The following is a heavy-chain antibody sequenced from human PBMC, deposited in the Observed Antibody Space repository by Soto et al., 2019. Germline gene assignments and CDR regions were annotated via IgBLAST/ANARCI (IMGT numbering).Heavy chain of an antibody. Sequence: SETLSLTCTVSGDSISSAVSYWSWVRQPPGKGLEWIGETNSEGSAFYNPSLKTRVAISLDTPKNQFSLKLSSMTAADTAVYYCARESNLHVFDYWGQGTLVTVSS. CDR3: ARESNLHVFDY. V-gene: IGHV4-30-4*01. CDR2: TNSEGSA. CDR1: GDSISSAVSY. J-gene: IGHJ4*02.